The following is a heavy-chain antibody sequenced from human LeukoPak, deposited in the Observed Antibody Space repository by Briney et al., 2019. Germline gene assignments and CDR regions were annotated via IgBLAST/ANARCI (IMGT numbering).Heavy chain of an antibody. CDR2: IYYSGST. J-gene: IGHJ5*02. CDR3: ARLTNSITIFGNEENWFDP. CDR1: GGSISSSSYY. V-gene: IGHV4-39*01. D-gene: IGHD3-3*01. Sequence: SETLSLTCTVSGGSISSSSYYWGWIRQPPGKGLEWIGSIYYSGSTYYNPSLKSRVTISVDTSKNQFSLKLSSVTAADTAVYYCARLTNSITIFGNEENWFDPWGQGTLVTVSS.